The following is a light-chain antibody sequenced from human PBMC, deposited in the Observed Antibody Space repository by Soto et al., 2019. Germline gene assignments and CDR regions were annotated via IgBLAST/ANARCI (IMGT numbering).Light chain of an antibody. V-gene: IGLV2-14*03. CDR1: SSDVGAFNY. J-gene: IGLJ1*01. CDR2: DVS. Sequence: QSVLTQPASVSGSPGQAITISCSGTSSDVGAFNYVSWYQQHPGKAPKLMIYDVSNRPSGVSNRFSGSKSGNTASLTISGLRAEDEADYYCNSYTSNNTYVFGNGTKLTVL. CDR3: NSYTSNNTYV.